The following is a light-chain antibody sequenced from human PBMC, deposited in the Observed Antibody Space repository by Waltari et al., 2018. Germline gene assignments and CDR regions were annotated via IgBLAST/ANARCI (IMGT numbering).Light chain of an antibody. CDR3: QHRGHWPPDAT. J-gene: IGKJ3*01. V-gene: IGKV3-11*01. CDR2: DTS. Sequence: ELVLTQSPATLSLSPGERATSSCRASQSVRGYIAWYQQKPGQAPRLLIYDTSNRATGLPARFSGSGSGTDFTLTISSLEPEDFAVYYCQHRGHWPPDATFGPGTKVDIK. CDR1: QSVRGY.